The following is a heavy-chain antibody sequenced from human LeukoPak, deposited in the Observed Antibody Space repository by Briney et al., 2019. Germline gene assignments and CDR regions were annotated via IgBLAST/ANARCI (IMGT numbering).Heavy chain of an antibody. V-gene: IGHV3-21*01. Sequence: PGGSLRLSCAASGFTFSSYSMNWVRQAPGKGLEWVSSISSSSSYIYYADSVKGRFTISRDNAKNSLYLQMNSLGAEDTAVYYCAYSSSWYVGGDYYFDYWGQGTLVTVSS. J-gene: IGHJ4*01. CDR2: ISSSSSYI. CDR1: GFTFSSYS. D-gene: IGHD6-13*01. CDR3: AYSSSWYVGGDYYFDY.